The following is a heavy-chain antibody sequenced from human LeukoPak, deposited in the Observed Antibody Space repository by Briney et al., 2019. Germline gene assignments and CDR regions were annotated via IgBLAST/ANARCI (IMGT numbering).Heavy chain of an antibody. V-gene: IGHV4-4*02. D-gene: IGHD4-17*01. CDR1: GGSISSRNW. CDR2: IYHSGST. Sequence: SETLSLTCAVSGGSISSRNWWSWDRQPPGKGLEWIGEIYHSGSTNYNPSLKTRVTTSVDKSKNQFSLKLSSVTAADTAVYYCARASHDYGDYSHFDYWGQGTLVTVSS. J-gene: IGHJ4*02. CDR3: ARASHDYGDYSHFDY.